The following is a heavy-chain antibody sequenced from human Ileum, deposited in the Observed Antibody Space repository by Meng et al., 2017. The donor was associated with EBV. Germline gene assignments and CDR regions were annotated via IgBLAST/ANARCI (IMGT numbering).Heavy chain of an antibody. V-gene: IGHV4-4*03. CDR1: GASISNEHW. CDR2: IHHTRGP. CDR3: ASNGAFSLDH. Sequence: QVQLQRAGPGPSGLPGTLSLTCSVSGASISNEHWGSWGPQSPGKGLEWIGEIHHTRGPNYNPSLKSRVIISVDKSNNHFSLRLSAVTAADTAVYYCASNGAFSLDHWGQGTLVTVSS. D-gene: IGHD2-8*01. J-gene: IGHJ4*02.